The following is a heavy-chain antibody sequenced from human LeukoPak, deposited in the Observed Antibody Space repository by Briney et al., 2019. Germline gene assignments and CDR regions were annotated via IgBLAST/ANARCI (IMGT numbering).Heavy chain of an antibody. CDR2: INPSDGRT. J-gene: IGHJ6*03. V-gene: IGHV1-46*01. Sequence: GASVKVSCKASGYTLTSYYMHWVRQAPGQGPEWMGIINPSDGRTIYAQKFQGRVTMTRDTSTSTVHMELSSLRSDDTAVYYCARHAHLLPYYYYMDVWGKGTTVTVSS. D-gene: IGHD3-22*01. CDR3: ARHAHLLPYYYYMDV. CDR1: GYTLTSYY.